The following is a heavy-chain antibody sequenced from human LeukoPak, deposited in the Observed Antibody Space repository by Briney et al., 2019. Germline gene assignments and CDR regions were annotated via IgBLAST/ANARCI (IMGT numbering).Heavy chain of an antibody. CDR3: ARHSGGYDLDY. CDR1: GYSFTTYW. CDR2: IDPSDSYT. V-gene: IGHV5-10-1*01. D-gene: IGHD5-12*01. J-gene: IGHJ4*02. Sequence: GESLRISCKGSGYSFTTYWISWVRQMPGKGLEWMGRIDPSDSYTNYSPSFQGHVTISADKSFSTAYLQWTSLKASDSAMYYCARHSGGYDLDYWGQGTLVTVSS.